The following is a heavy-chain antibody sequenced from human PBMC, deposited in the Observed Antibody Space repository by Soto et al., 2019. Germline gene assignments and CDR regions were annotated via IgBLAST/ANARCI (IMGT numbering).Heavy chain of an antibody. CDR2: IKSDGSST. Sequence: GGSLRLSCAASGFTFSAFWMHWVRQVPGKGLVWVSRIKSDGSSTNYADSVKGRFTISRDNAKNTLYLQMNSLRVEDTALFYCAGGGLYGIPVADNEGAFEIWGQGIMVTVAS. CDR3: AGGGLYGIPVADNEGAFEI. CDR1: GFTFSAFW. J-gene: IGHJ3*02. V-gene: IGHV3-74*01. D-gene: IGHD6-13*01.